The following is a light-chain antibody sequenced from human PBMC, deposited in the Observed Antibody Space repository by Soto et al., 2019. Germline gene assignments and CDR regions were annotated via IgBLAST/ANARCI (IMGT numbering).Light chain of an antibody. V-gene: IGKV1-39*01. CDR3: QQRYSTLWT. CDR2: AAS. CDR1: QSISSY. Sequence: DVQMTQSPSSLSASVGDRVTITCRASQSISSYLNWYQQKPGKAPKLLIYAASSLQRGVPSRFSGSGSGTDFTLTIISLQPEDFATYYCQQRYSTLWTFGQGTKVELK. J-gene: IGKJ1*01.